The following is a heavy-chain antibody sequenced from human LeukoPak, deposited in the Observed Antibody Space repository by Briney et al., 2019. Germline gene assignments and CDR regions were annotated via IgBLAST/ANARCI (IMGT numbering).Heavy chain of an antibody. CDR3: ARIPMVRGVIFDY. J-gene: IGHJ4*02. CDR1: GFTFSSYW. V-gene: IGHV3-7*01. Sequence: GGSLRLSCAASGFTFSSYWMSWVRQAPGKGLEWVANIKQDGSEKYYVDSVKGRFTISRDNAKNSLYLQMNSLRAEDTAVYYCARIPMVRGVIFDYWGQGTLVTVSS. D-gene: IGHD3-10*01. CDR2: IKQDGSEK.